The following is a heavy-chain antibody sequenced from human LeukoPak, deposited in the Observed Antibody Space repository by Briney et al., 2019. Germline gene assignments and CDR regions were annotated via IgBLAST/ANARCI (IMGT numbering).Heavy chain of an antibody. CDR2: IIPIFGTA. CDR3: AREEWELPPGY. V-gene: IGHV1-69*05. D-gene: IGHD1-26*01. Sequence: RASVKVSCKASGGTFSSYAISWVRQAPGQGLEWMGGIIPIFGTANYAQKFQGRVTITTDESTSIAYMELSSLRSEDTAVYYCAREEWELPPGYWGQGTLVTVSS. CDR1: GGTFSSYA. J-gene: IGHJ4*02.